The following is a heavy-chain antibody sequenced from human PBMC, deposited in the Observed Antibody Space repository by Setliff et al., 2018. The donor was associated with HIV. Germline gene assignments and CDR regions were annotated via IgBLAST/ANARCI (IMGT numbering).Heavy chain of an antibody. CDR1: GDSISSSEYY. CDR2: INYSGRT. Sequence: PSETLSLTCTVSGDSISSSEYYWGWIRQPPGKGLEWIGNINYSGRTQYNPSLKSRVTISVDTSKNQFSLKLSSVTAADTAVYYCARAVQLGYFDYWGQGTLVTVSS. J-gene: IGHJ4*02. CDR3: ARAVQLGYFDY. D-gene: IGHD6-6*01. V-gene: IGHV4-39*07.